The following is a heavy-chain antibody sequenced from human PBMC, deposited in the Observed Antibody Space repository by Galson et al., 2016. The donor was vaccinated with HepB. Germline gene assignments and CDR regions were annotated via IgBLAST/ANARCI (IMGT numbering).Heavy chain of an antibody. V-gene: IGHV5-51*01. J-gene: IGHJ4*02. CDR3: ARLAFGDTGVDY. CDR2: IYPDDSDT. CDR1: GYNFINHW. D-gene: IGHD2-21*02. Sequence: QSGAEVKKPGESLKISCTGSGYNFINHWIAWVRQVPGKGLEWMGIIYPDDSDTRYRPPFQGQVTISVDTSRKTANLHWSSLKASDTGIYYCARLAFGDTGVDYWGQGTLVTVSS.